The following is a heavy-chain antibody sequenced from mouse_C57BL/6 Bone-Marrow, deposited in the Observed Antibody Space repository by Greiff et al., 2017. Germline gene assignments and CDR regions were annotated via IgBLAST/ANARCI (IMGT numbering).Heavy chain of an antibody. Sequence: QVQLQQPGAELVKPGASVKLSCKASGYTFTSYWMQWVKQRPGQGLEWIGEIDPSDSYTNYTQKFKGKATLTVDTSSSTAYMQLSSLTSEDSAVYYCTAYYSNYDWDFDVWGTGTTVTVSS. CDR3: TAYYSNYDWDFDV. V-gene: IGHV1-50*01. CDR2: IDPSDSYT. D-gene: IGHD2-5*01. CDR1: GYTFTSYW. J-gene: IGHJ1*03.